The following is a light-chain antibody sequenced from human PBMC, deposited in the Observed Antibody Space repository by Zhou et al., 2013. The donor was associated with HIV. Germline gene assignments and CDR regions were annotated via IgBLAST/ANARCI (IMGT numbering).Light chain of an antibody. V-gene: IGKV1D-12*01. CDR2: AAS. J-gene: IGKJ2*01. Sequence: DIQMTQSPSSVSASVGDRVTITCRASQDINFWLAWYQQKPGKPPKLLIYAASSLQTGVPSRFSGRGSGTDFTLTINRLHPEDFATYYCQQANRFPQTFGQGTKVEIK. CDR3: QQANRFPQT. CDR1: QDINFW.